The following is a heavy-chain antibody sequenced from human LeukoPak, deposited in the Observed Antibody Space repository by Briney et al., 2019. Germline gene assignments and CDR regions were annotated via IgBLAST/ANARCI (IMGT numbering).Heavy chain of an antibody. CDR1: GYTFTSYY. CDR2: INPSGGST. CDR3: ARDTLYDFWSGPAGGMDV. V-gene: IGHV1-46*01. D-gene: IGHD3-3*01. J-gene: IGHJ6*02. Sequence: GASVKVSCKASGYTFTSYYMHWVRQAPGQGLEWMGIINPSGGSTSYAQKFQGRVTMTRDTSTSTVYMELSSLRSEDTAVYYCARDTLYDFWSGPAGGMDVWGQGTTVTVSS.